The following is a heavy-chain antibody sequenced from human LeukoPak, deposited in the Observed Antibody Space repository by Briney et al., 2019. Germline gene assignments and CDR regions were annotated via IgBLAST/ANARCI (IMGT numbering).Heavy chain of an antibody. CDR2: IRSISSII. D-gene: IGHD6-13*01. V-gene: IGHV3-48*01. Sequence: GGSLRLSCAASGFTFSTHSMSWVRQAPGKGLEWVSYIRSISSIIYYADSVKGRFTISRDNARNSLYLQMNSLRAEDTAVYYCTRSRPGTEAGQPNFHYWGQGTLVTVSS. CDR1: GFTFSTHS. J-gene: IGHJ4*02. CDR3: TRSRPGTEAGQPNFHY.